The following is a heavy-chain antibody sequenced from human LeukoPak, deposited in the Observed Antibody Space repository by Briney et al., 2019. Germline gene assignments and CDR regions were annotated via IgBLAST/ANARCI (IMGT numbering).Heavy chain of an antibody. CDR3: ARVMTGYSPGSFDY. D-gene: IGHD3-9*01. J-gene: IGHJ4*02. CDR2: IYHSGST. CDR1: GGSISSSNW. V-gene: IGHV4-4*02. Sequence: SGTLSLTCAVSGGSISSSNWWSWVRQPPGKGLEWIGEIYHSGSTNYNPSLKSRVTISVDKSENQFSLKLSSVTAADTAVYYCARVMTGYSPGSFDYWGQGTLVTVSS.